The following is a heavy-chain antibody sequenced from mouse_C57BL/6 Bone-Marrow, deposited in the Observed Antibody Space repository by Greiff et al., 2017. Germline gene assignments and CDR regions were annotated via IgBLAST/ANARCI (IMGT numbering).Heavy chain of an antibody. Sequence: EVQRVESGGDLVKPGGSLKLSCAASGFTFSSYGMSWVRQTPDKRLEWVATISSGGSYTYYPDSVKGRFTISRDNAKNTLYLQRSRLKSEDTAMYYCANYYGSSHWYFDVWGTGTTVTVSS. V-gene: IGHV5-6*01. CDR3: ANYYGSSHWYFDV. D-gene: IGHD1-1*01. J-gene: IGHJ1*03. CDR1: GFTFSSYG. CDR2: ISSGGSYT.